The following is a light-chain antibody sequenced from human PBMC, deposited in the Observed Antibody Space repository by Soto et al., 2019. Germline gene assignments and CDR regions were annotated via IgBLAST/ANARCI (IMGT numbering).Light chain of an antibody. J-gene: IGKJ2*01. Sequence: ETVLTQSPGTLSLSPGERATLSRRASQSISSTHLAWYQQKSGQAPRLLIYGASSRATGIPDRFSGSGSGTDFTLTITRLEPEDFAVYYCHQYGTSDMDTFGQGTKLEIK. CDR1: QSISSTH. CDR3: HQYGTSDMDT. V-gene: IGKV3-20*01. CDR2: GAS.